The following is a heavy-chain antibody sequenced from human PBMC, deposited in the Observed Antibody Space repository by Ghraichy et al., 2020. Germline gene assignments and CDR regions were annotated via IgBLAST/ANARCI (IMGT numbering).Heavy chain of an antibody. Sequence: GGSLRLSCAASGFTFSSYAMSWVRQAPGKGLEWVSGILGGGGQTFYADSVKGRFTISRDNSANTLSLQMNSLRGEDTAVYYCAKAPTVDDGGPPDYWGQGTLVTVSS. D-gene: IGHD3-16*01. V-gene: IGHV3-23*01. CDR1: GFTFSSYA. CDR2: ILGGGGQT. CDR3: AKAPTVDDGGPPDY. J-gene: IGHJ4*02.